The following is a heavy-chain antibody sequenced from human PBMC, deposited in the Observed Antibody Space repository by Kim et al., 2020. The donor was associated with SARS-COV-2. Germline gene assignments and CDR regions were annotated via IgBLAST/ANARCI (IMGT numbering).Heavy chain of an antibody. V-gene: IGHV3-9*01. CDR1: GFTFDDYA. Sequence: GGSLRLSCAASGFTFDDYAMHWVRQAPGKGLEWVSGISWNSGSIGYADSVKGRFTISRDNAKNSLYLQMNSLRAEDTALYYCAKEQPYGAFDIWGQGTMV. CDR2: ISWNSGSI. CDR3: AKEQPYGAFDI. J-gene: IGHJ3*02. D-gene: IGHD4-17*01.